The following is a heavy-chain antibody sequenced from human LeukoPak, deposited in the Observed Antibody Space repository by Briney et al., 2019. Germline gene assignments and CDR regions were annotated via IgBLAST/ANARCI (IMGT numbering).Heavy chain of an antibody. CDR1: GGSISSSSYY. CDR3: ARHLTYIVVVPAATID. CDR2: IYYSGST. Sequence: SETLSLTCTVSGGSISSSSYYWGWIRQPPGKGLEWIGSIYYSGSTYYNPSLKSRVTISVDTSKNQFSLKLSSVTAADTAVYYCARHLTYIVVVPAATIDWGPGTLVTVSS. D-gene: IGHD2-2*01. V-gene: IGHV4-39*01. J-gene: IGHJ4*02.